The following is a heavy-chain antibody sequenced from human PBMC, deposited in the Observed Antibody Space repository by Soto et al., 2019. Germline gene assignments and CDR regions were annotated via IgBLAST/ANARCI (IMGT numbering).Heavy chain of an antibody. CDR3: APSVFP. CDR1: GGSISSGGYY. J-gene: IGHJ5*02. Sequence: QVQLQESGPGLVKPSPTLSLTCTVSGGSISSGGYYWNCIRQHPGKGLEWIGYIYYIGSTYYHPSLTSRVTISLDTSTNQSSLKRSPVTAADTAVYYGAPSVFPWGQGTLVTVSS. V-gene: IGHV4-31*03. CDR2: IYYIGST.